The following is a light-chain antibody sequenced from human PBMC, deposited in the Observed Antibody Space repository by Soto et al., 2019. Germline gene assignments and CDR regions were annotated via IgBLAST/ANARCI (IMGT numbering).Light chain of an antibody. Sequence: EIVMTQSPSTLSVSPGGRATLSCGASPSVSSNLAWYQQKPGRAPRLLIYGAATRATGMPARFSGSGSGTEFTLTISSLQSEDSAVYHCQHYVNWPPALTFGGGTKVDIK. V-gene: IGKV3-15*01. CDR3: QHYVNWPPALT. CDR2: GAA. J-gene: IGKJ4*01. CDR1: PSVSSN.